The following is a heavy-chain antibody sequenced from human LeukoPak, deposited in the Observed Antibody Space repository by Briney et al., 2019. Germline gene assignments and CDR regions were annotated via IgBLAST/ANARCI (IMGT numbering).Heavy chain of an antibody. D-gene: IGHD3-22*01. J-gene: IGHJ4*02. CDR2: ISGSGGET. V-gene: IGHV3-23*01. CDR1: GFTFSSCA. CDR3: AKDRVTTEGVGPDY. Sequence: GGSLRLSCSASGFTFSSCAMSWVRQTPGKGLEWVSGISGSGGETYYADSVKGRFTISRDNSKSTLYLQMNSLRAEDTAVYYCAKDRVTTEGVGPDYWGQGTLVTVSS.